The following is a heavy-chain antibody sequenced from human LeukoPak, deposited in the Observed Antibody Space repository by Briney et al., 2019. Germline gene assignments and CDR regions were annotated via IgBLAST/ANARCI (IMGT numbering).Heavy chain of an antibody. CDR1: GGSISSGTYY. CDR3: ARESLGPPYYFDF. CDR2: ICTSGGT. V-gene: IGHV4-61*02. D-gene: IGHD1-26*01. J-gene: IGHJ4*02. Sequence: SQTLSLTCTVSGGSISSGTYYWSWIRQPAGKGLEWIGRICTSGGTNYNPSLKSRVTVSVDTSKNQFSLKLNSVTAADTAVYYCARESLGPPYYFDFWGQGTLVTVSS.